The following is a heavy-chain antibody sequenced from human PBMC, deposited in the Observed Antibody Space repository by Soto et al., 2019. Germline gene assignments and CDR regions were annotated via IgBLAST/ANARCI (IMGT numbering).Heavy chain of an antibody. CDR3: ATEPRPGGVPAAIP. Sequence: GGSLRLSCAASGFTFSSYAMSWVRQAPGKGLEWVSAISGSGGSTYYADSVKGRFTISRDNSKNTLYLQMNSLRAEDTAVYYCATEPRPGGVPAAIPWGQGTLVTVSS. D-gene: IGHD2-2*01. CDR2: ISGSGGST. J-gene: IGHJ5*02. V-gene: IGHV3-23*01. CDR1: GFTFSSYA.